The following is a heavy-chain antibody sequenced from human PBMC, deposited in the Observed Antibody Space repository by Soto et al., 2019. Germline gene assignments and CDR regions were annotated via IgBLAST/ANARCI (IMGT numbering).Heavy chain of an antibody. CDR2: IDPSDSYT. CDR3: ASQRGIAARARYGMDV. V-gene: IGHV5-10-1*01. Sequence: GESLKISCKGSGYSFTSYWISWVRQMPGKGLEWMGRIDPSDSYTNYSPSFQGHVTLSADKSISTAYLQWSSLKASDTAMYYCASQRGIAARARYGMDVWGQGTTVTVSS. J-gene: IGHJ6*02. D-gene: IGHD6-13*01. CDR1: GYSFTSYW.